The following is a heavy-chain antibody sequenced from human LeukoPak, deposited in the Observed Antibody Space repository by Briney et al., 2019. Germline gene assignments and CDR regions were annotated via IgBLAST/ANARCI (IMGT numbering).Heavy chain of an antibody. J-gene: IGHJ4*02. V-gene: IGHV4-34*01. CDR1: GGSFSGYY. CDR3: ARTSSDSTIFGVEFPSFDY. Sequence: SETLSLTCAVYGGSFSGYYWSWIRQPPGKGLEWIGEINHSGSTNYNPSLKSRVTISVDTSKNQFSLKLSSVTAADTAVYYCARTSSDSTIFGVEFPSFDYWGQGTLVTVSS. CDR2: INHSGST. D-gene: IGHD3-3*01.